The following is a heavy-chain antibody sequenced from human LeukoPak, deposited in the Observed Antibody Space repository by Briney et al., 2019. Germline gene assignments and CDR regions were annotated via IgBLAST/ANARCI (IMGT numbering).Heavy chain of an antibody. CDR2: ISYDGSNK. J-gene: IGHJ4*02. Sequence: PGGSLRLSCAASGFTFSSYGMHWVRQAPGKGLEWVAVISYDGSNKYYADSVKGRFTFSRDNSKNTLYLQMNSLRAEDTAVYYCARVYVAAVDYWGQGTLVTVSS. CDR1: GFTFSSYG. V-gene: IGHV3-30*03. D-gene: IGHD6-13*01. CDR3: ARVYVAAVDY.